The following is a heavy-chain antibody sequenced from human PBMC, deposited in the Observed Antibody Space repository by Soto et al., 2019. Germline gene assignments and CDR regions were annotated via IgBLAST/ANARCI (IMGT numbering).Heavy chain of an antibody. CDR1: GFTLSSYW. CDR3: ARDNYYYYGMDV. V-gene: IGHV3-7*05. Sequence: GSLRLSCAASGFTLSSYWMSWVRQAPGKGLEWVANIKQDGSEKYYVDSVKGRFTISRDNAKNSLYLQMNSLRAEDTAVYYCARDNYYYYGMDVWGQGTTVTVSS. CDR2: IKQDGSEK. J-gene: IGHJ6*02.